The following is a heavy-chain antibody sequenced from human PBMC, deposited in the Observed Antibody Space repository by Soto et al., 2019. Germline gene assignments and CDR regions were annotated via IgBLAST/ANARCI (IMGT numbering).Heavy chain of an antibody. CDR2: IYYNGDI. CDR1: GGSITSYY. Sequence: QVQLQESGPGLVKPLETLSLTCTVPGGSITSYYWSWVRQPPGKGLEWIGYIYYNGDINYNPSLTIRLTISLDTSKNQFSLRLSSVTAADTAVYYCATGRVYFGSEYWGQGTLVTVSS. J-gene: IGHJ4*02. V-gene: IGHV4-59*01. D-gene: IGHD3-10*01. CDR3: ATGRVYFGSEY.